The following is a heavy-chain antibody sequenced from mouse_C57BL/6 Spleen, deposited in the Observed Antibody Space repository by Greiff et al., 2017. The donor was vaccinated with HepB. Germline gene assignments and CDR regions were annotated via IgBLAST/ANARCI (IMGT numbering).Heavy chain of an antibody. D-gene: IGHD2-3*01. CDR1: GYTFTEYT. CDR3: ARHEDNGYYVGYAMDY. CDR2: FYPGSGSI. V-gene: IGHV1-62-2*01. Sequence: VQLVESGAELVKPGASVKLSCKASGYTFTEYTIHWVKQRSGQGLEWIGWFYPGSGSIKYNEKFKDKATLTADKSSSTVYMELSRLTSEDSAVYFCARHEDNGYYVGYAMDYWGQGTSVTVSS. J-gene: IGHJ4*01.